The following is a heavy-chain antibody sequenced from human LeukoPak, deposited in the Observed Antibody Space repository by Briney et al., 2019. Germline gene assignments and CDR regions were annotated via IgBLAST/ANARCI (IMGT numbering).Heavy chain of an antibody. J-gene: IGHJ4*02. Sequence: SETLSLTCAVSGVSISSSNWWGWVRQPPGKGLEWIGEIYHSGSTNYNPSLKSRVTISVDKSKNQFSLKLSSVTAADTAVYYCARDRVAGLFDHWGQGTLVTVSS. CDR2: IYHSGST. CDR1: GVSISSSNW. V-gene: IGHV4-4*02. D-gene: IGHD1-14*01. CDR3: ARDRVAGLFDH.